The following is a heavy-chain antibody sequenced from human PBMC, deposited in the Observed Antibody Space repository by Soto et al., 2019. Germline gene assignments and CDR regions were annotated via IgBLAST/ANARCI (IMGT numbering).Heavy chain of an antibody. CDR1: GFTFISYG. CDR2: IKQDGSEK. V-gene: IGHV3-7*01. CDR3: ARVRTPFKYYFDY. Sequence: EVQLVESGGGLVQPGGSLRLSVAASGFTFISYGMSWVRQAPGKGLEWVANIKQDGSEKYYVDSVKGRFTISRDNAKNSLYLQMNSLRAEDTAVYYCARVRTPFKYYFDYWGQGTLVTVSS. J-gene: IGHJ4*02.